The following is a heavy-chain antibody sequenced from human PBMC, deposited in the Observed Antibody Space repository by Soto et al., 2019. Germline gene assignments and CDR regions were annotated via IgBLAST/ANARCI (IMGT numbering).Heavy chain of an antibody. CDR2: IKSKTDGGTT. V-gene: IGHV3-15*01. D-gene: IGHD2-2*01. J-gene: IGHJ6*02. CDR3: TTGCSSTSCYYYGMDV. Sequence: GGSLRLSCAASGFTFSNAWMSWVRQAPGKGLEWVGRIKSKTDGGTTDYAAPVKGRFTISRDDSKNTLYLQMNSLKTEDTAVYYCTTGCSSTSCYYYGMDVWGQGTTVTVS. CDR1: GFTFSNAW.